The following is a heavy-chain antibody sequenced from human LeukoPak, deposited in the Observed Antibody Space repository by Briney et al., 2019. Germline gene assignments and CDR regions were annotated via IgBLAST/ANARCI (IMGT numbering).Heavy chain of an antibody. V-gene: IGHV3-48*01. CDR3: ARGLRAAAGTAFDP. Sequence: PGGSLRLSCAASGFTFSSYSMNWVRQAPGKGLEWVSYISSSSSTIYYADSVKGRFTISRDNAKNSLYLQMNSLRAEDTAVYYCARGLRAAAGTAFDPWGQGTLVTVSS. D-gene: IGHD6-13*01. J-gene: IGHJ5*02. CDR1: GFTFSSYS. CDR2: ISSSSSTI.